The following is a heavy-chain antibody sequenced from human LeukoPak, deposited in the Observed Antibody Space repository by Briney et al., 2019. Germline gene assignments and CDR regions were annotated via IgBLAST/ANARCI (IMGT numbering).Heavy chain of an antibody. J-gene: IGHJ4*02. CDR1: GFTFSHYW. Sequence: GGSLRLSCAASGFTFSHYWMSWVRQAPGKGLEWVANIKLDGSEKYYVDSVKGRFTISRDNAKNSLYLQMNSLRAEDTALYYCATHRGYSYGTAEDFDYWGQGTLVTVSS. V-gene: IGHV3-7*01. D-gene: IGHD5-18*01. CDR2: IKLDGSEK. CDR3: ATHRGYSYGTAEDFDY.